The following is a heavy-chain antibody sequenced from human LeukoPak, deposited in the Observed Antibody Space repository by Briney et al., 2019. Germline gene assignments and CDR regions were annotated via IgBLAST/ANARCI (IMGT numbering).Heavy chain of an antibody. CDR2: IYHSGST. CDR1: GGSISSTNW. V-gene: IGHV4-4*02. Sequence: PSETLSLTCAVSGGSISSTNWWSWVRQPPGKGLEWIGEIYHSGSTNYNPPLKSRVTISVEKSKNQFSLQLNSVTPEDTAVYYCARDELDKEGSYYYFDYWGQGTLVTVSS. J-gene: IGHJ4*02. CDR3: ARDELDKEGSYYYFDY. D-gene: IGHD1-26*01.